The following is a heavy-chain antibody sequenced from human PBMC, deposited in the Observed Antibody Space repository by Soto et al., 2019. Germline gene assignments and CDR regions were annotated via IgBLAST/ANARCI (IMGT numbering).Heavy chain of an antibody. CDR3: AREGHSSGWYDYYYGMDV. D-gene: IGHD6-19*01. J-gene: IGHJ6*02. Sequence: SETLSLTCTVSGGSINSYYWSWIRQPAGKGLEWIGRIYTSGSTNYNPSLKSRVTMSVDTSKNQFSLKLSSVTAADTAVYYCAREGHSSGWYDYYYGMDVWGQGTTVTVSS. CDR1: GGSINSYY. V-gene: IGHV4-4*07. CDR2: IYTSGST.